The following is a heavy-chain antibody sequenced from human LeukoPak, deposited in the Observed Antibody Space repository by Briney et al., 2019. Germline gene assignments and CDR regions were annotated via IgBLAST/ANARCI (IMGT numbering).Heavy chain of an antibody. Sequence: GGSLRLSCAASGFTFTSYGMHWVRQAPGKGLEWVAFIRYDGSNKYYADSVKGRFTISRDNSKNTLYLQMNSLRAEDTAVYYCARDQEGSGYDFWSGYRQFDYWGQGTLVTVSS. CDR1: GFTFTSYG. CDR2: IRYDGSNK. V-gene: IGHV3-30*02. CDR3: ARDQEGSGYDFWSGYRQFDY. J-gene: IGHJ4*02. D-gene: IGHD3-3*01.